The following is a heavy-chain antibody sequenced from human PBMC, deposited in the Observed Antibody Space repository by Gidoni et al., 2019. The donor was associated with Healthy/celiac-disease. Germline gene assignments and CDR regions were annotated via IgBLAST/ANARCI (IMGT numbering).Heavy chain of an antibody. D-gene: IGHD3-22*01. Sequence: QVQLVQSGAEVKKPGSSVKVSCKASGGSFSSYANSCVRQAPGQGLEWMGRIIPILGIANYAQKFQGRVTITADKSTSTAYMELSSLISEDTAVYYCARGSAYYDSSGTPQNWFDPWGQGTLVTVSS. V-gene: IGHV1-69*09. J-gene: IGHJ5*02. CDR3: ARGSAYYDSSGTPQNWFDP. CDR1: GGSFSSYA. CDR2: IIPILGIA.